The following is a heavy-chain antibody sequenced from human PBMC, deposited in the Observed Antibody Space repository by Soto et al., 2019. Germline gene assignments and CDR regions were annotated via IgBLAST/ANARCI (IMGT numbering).Heavy chain of an antibody. CDR1: GFAFSTFA. J-gene: IGHJ4*02. Sequence: VGSLRLSCAASGFAFSTFAMTWVRQAPGKGLEWVAAISVSGDNAYYADSVKGRFTISRDNSQNSVFLQMSSLRADDTAVYYCARDQLRPGILYSLGVLLPEYGLWGQGTLVTVSS. V-gene: IGHV3-23*01. D-gene: IGHD3-22*01. CDR2: ISVSGDNA. CDR3: ARDQLRPGILYSLGVLLPEYGL.